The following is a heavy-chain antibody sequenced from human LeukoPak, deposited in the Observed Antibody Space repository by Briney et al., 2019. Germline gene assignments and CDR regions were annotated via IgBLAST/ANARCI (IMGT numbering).Heavy chain of an antibody. D-gene: IGHD6-19*01. CDR3: ARDRRLGSGWYPYYFDY. CDR2: TYYRSKWYN. V-gene: IGHV6-1*01. CDR1: GDSVSSNSAA. Sequence: SQTLSLTCAISGDSVSSNSAAWNWIRQSPSRGLEWLGRTYYRSKWYNDYAVSVKSRITINPDTSKNQFSLQLNSVTPEDTAVYYCARDRRLGSGWYPYYFDYWGQGTLVTVSS. J-gene: IGHJ4*02.